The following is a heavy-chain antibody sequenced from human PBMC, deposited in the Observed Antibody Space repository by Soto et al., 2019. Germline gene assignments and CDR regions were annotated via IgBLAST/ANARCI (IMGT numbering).Heavy chain of an antibody. CDR2: ISSSSSTI. Sequence: LRLSCAASGFTFSSYSMNWVRQAPGKGLEWVSYISSSSSTIYYADSVKGRFTISRDNAKNSLYLQMNSPRDEDTAVYYCARDIHYDGSAYYHALDYWGQGALVTVSS. CDR1: GFTFSSYS. V-gene: IGHV3-48*02. J-gene: IGHJ4*02. CDR3: ARDIHYDGSAYYHALDY. D-gene: IGHD3-22*01.